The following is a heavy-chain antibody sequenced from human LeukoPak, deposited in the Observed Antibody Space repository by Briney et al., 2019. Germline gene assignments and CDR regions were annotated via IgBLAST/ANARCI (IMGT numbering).Heavy chain of an antibody. CDR1: GGSISSYH. J-gene: IGHJ5*02. D-gene: IGHD6-19*01. CDR3: ARRRMDSSGWPSWGFHP. CDR2: IYYSGST. V-gene: IGHV4-59*08. Sequence: SETLSLTCTVSGGSISSYHWSWIRQPPGKGLEWIGYIYYSGSTNYNPSLKSRVTISVDTSKNQFSLKLSSVTAADTAVYYCARRRMDSSGWPSWGFHPWGQGTLVTVSS.